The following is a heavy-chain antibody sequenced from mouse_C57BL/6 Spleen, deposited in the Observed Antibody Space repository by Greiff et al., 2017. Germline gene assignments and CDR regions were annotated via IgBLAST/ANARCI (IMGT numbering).Heavy chain of an antibody. CDR2: ISSGSSTI. Sequence: EVKLMESGGGLVKPGGSLKLSCAASGFTFSDYGMHWVRQAPEKGLEWVAYISSGSSTIYYADTVKGRFTIARDNAKNTLFLQMTSLRSEDTAMYYCARPDYYALDYWGQGTTLTVSS. D-gene: IGHD1-1*01. V-gene: IGHV5-17*01. CDR3: ARPDYYALDY. CDR1: GFTFSDYG. J-gene: IGHJ2*01.